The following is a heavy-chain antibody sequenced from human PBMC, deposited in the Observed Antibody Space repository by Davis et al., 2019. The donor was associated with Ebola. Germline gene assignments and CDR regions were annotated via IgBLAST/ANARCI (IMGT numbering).Heavy chain of an antibody. CDR3: ARYTGMDV. CDR1: GFTFSSYG. V-gene: IGHV3-30*03. J-gene: IGHJ6*02. Sequence: GESLKISCAASGFTFSSYGMHWVRQAPGKGLEWMAVISYDGSNKYYADSVKGRFTISRDNSKNTLYLQMNSLRAEDTAVYYCARYTGMDVWGQGTTVTVSS. CDR2: ISYDGSNK.